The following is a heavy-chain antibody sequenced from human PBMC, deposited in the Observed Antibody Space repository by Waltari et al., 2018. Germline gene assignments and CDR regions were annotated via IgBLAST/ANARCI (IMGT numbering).Heavy chain of an antibody. J-gene: IGHJ4*02. CDR3: AKDIATTVTTLGYFDY. V-gene: IGHV3-9*01. CDR1: GFTFDDYA. Sequence: EVQLVESGGTLVQPGRSLRLSCAASGFTFDDYAMHWVRQAPGKGLGWGSSVSWNSGSIGYADSVKGRFTISRDNAKNSLYLQMNSLRAEDTALYFCAKDIATTVTTLGYFDYWGQGTLVTVSS. D-gene: IGHD4-17*01. CDR2: VSWNSGSI.